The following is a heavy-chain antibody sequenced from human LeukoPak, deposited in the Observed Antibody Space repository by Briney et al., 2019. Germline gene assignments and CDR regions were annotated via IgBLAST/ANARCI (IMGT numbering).Heavy chain of an antibody. J-gene: IGHJ3*02. V-gene: IGHV3-23*01. CDR1: GFTFSSYS. CDR2: ISGSGGST. D-gene: IGHD2-2*02. Sequence: GGSLRLSCAASGFTFSSYSMNWVRQAPGKGLEWVSAISGSGGSTYYADSVKGRFTISRDNSKNTLYLQMNSLRAEDTAVYYCAKGHCSSTSCYTRGAFDIWGQGTMVTVSS. CDR3: AKGHCSSTSCYTRGAFDI.